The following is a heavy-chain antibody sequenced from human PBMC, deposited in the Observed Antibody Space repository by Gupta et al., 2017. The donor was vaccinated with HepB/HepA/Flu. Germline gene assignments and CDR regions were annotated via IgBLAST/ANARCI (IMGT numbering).Heavy chain of an antibody. CDR3: PGSAAEGGYEPVY. D-gene: IGHD5-12*01. CDR2: FNTLAET. Sequence: EVQLVESGGDFIQPGGSLRLSCPASGFTVSSKSMTLVRQAPGKGLEWVSVFNTLAETYYADSVKGRSTLSIDNSLSTVDLQMNSLRTEDTAVYFCPGSAAEGGYEPVYWGQGTLVTVSS. CDR1: GFTVSSKS. V-gene: IGHV3-53*01. J-gene: IGHJ4*02.